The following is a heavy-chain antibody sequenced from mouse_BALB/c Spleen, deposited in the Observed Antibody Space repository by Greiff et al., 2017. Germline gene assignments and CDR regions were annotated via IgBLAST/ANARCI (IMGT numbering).Heavy chain of an antibody. CDR3: AKKEGPSTMIKGYAMDY. D-gene: IGHD2-4*01. Sequence: QGQLQQSGPSLVQPSQSLSITCTVSGFSLTSYGVHWVRQSPGKGLEWLGVIWRGGSTDYNAAFMSRLSITKDNSKSQVFFKMNSLQADDTAIYYCAKKEGPSTMIKGYAMDYWGQGTSVTVSS. CDR2: IWRGGST. CDR1: GFSLTSYG. J-gene: IGHJ4*01. V-gene: IGHV2-5-1*01.